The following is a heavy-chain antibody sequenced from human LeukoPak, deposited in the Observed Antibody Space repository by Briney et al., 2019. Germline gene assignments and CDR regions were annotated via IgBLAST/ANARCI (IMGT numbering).Heavy chain of an antibody. V-gene: IGHV3-7*01. Sequence: GGSLRLSCEASGFTFSSYWMSWVRQAPGKGPEWVANIKQDGSDKYYADSVKGRFTVSRDNAKNSLYLQTNSLRAEDTAVYYCTSLRTAVPHAGEAYDIWGQGTLVTVSS. CDR3: TSLRTAVPHAGEAYDI. J-gene: IGHJ3*02. CDR2: IKQDGSDK. CDR1: GFTFSSYW. D-gene: IGHD2-2*01.